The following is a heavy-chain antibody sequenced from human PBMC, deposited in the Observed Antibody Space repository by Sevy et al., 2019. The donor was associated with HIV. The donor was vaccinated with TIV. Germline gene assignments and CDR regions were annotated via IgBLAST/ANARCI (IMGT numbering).Heavy chain of an antibody. V-gene: IGHV3-30*18. J-gene: IGHJ4*02. Sequence: GESLKISCAASGFTFSSYGIHWVRQAPGKGLEWVAVISYDGSNKYYADSVKGRFTISRDNSKNTLYLQMNSLRAEDTAVYSCAKPTDYDGYFDYWGQGTLVTVSS. CDR2: ISYDGSNK. D-gene: IGHD4-17*01. CDR1: GFTFSSYG. CDR3: AKPTDYDGYFDY.